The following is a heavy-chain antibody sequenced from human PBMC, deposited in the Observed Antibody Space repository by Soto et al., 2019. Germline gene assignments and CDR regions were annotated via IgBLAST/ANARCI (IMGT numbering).Heavy chain of an antibody. V-gene: IGHV1-8*01. CDR3: SRTPGDY. Sequence: GASVKVSCKTSGYTFINYDINWVRQAPGKGLEWMGLMNPKSGKTGYAQKFQGRVSMTRDTSTGTAYMELNSLRSEDTATYYCSRTPGDYWGQGTLVTVSS. CDR2: MNPKSGKT. D-gene: IGHD2-15*01. J-gene: IGHJ4*02. CDR1: GYTFINYD.